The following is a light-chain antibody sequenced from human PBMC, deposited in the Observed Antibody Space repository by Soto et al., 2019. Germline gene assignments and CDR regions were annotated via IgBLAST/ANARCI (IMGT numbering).Light chain of an antibody. CDR1: QSILYSSNHKNS. CDR3: QQYYSSVVT. V-gene: IGKV4-1*01. CDR2: WAS. J-gene: IGKJ5*01. Sequence: IVMTQSPDPLAVSLGARATINCKSSQSILYSSNHKNSLAWFQQQPGQPPKLLIYWASTRESGVPDRLSGSGSGTDFTLTISSLQAEDVAVYYCQQYYSSVVTFGQGTRLEIK.